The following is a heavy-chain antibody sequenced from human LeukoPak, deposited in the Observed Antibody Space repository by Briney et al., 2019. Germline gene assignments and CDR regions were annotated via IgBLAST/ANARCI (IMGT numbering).Heavy chain of an antibody. CDR3: ARLRPYCSSTSCYLGNWFDP. Sequence: SETLSLTCTVSGGSISSYYWSLIRQPAGKGLEWIGRIYTSGSTNYNPSLKSRVTMSVDTSKNQFSLKLSSVTAADTAVYYCARLRPYCSSTSCYLGNWFDPWGQGTLVTVSS. CDR1: GGSISSYY. D-gene: IGHD2-2*01. V-gene: IGHV4-4*07. CDR2: IYTSGST. J-gene: IGHJ5*02.